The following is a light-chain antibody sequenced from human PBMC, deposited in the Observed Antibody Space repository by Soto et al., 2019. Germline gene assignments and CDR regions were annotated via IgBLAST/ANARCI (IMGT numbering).Light chain of an antibody. V-gene: IGKV3-20*01. CDR3: QHYDSSLA. Sequence: EIVLTQSPGPLSLSPGERATLSCRASQSVRDNYLAWYQQKPGQAPRLLMYGASNRATGIPDRFSGSGSGTDFTLTISRLEPEDFAVYYCQHYDSSLAFGGGTKVESK. CDR2: GAS. CDR1: QSVRDNY. J-gene: IGKJ4*01.